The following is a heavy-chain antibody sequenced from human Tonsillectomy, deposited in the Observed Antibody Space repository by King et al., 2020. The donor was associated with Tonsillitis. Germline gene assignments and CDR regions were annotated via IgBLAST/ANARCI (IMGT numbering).Heavy chain of an antibody. CDR1: GYTFTRYG. J-gene: IGHJ6*03. CDR3: ARDPRHCSSTSCYGKFYSYYYMDV. V-gene: IGHV1-18*01. Sequence: VQLVESGAEVKKPGASVKVSCKASGYTFTRYGINWVRQAPGQGLEWMGWISPYNGNTNYAQKLQDRVTMTTDTSTTTAFMELRSLRFDDTAVYYCARDPRHCSSTSCYGKFYSYYYMDVWGKGTTVTVSS. D-gene: IGHD2-2*01. CDR2: ISPYNGNT.